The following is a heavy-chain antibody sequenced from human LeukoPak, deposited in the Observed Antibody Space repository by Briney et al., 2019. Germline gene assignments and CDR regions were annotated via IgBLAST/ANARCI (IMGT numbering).Heavy chain of an antibody. CDR2: MHFSGTT. CDR1: GGSISSSSYY. CDR3: ARHTGFSGAGNY. D-gene: IGHD5-12*01. J-gene: IGHJ4*01. V-gene: IGHV4-39*01. Sequence: SETLSLTCTVSGGSISSSSYYWGWIRQPPGKGLEWIGSMHFSGTTYYNPSLRSRVTMSVERSSNQFSLKVTSVTAADTAVYYCARHTGFSGAGNYWGHGTLVTVSS.